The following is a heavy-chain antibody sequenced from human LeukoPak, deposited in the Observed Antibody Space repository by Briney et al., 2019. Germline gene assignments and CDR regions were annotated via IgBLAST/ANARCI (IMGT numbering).Heavy chain of an antibody. CDR2: INHSGST. CDR3: ARANWGLYYFDY. J-gene: IGHJ4*02. D-gene: IGHD7-27*01. V-gene: IGHV4-34*01. Sequence: SETLSLTCAVYGGSFSGYYWSWIRQPPGKGLEWIGEINHSGSTNYNPSLKSRVTISLDTSKNQFSLNLNSVTAADTAVYYCARANWGLYYFDYWGQGTLVIVSS. CDR1: GGSFSGYY.